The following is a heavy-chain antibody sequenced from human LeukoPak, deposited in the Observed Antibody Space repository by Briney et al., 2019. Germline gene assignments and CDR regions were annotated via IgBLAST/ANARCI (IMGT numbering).Heavy chain of an antibody. D-gene: IGHD2-15*01. CDR3: ARGPRLLGVKDFDY. Sequence: SETLSLTCAVYVGSFSGYYWSWIRQPPGKGLEWIGEINHSGSTNYNPSLKSRVTISVDTSKNQFSLKLSSVTAADTAVYYCARGPRLLGVKDFDYWGQGTLVTVSS. CDR1: VGSFSGYY. CDR2: INHSGST. V-gene: IGHV4-34*01. J-gene: IGHJ4*02.